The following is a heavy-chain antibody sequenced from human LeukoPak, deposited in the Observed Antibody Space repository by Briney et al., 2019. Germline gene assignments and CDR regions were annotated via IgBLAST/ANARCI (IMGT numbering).Heavy chain of an antibody. D-gene: IGHD4-17*01. V-gene: IGHV3-13*01. Sequence: GGSLRLSCAASGFTFSTYDMHWVRQATGKGLEWVSAIGTAGDTYYPGSVKGRFTISRENAKNSLYPQMNSLRTEDTAVYYCARVRYGTYDYWGQGTLVTVSS. CDR1: GFTFSTYD. J-gene: IGHJ4*02. CDR3: ARVRYGTYDY. CDR2: IGTAGDT.